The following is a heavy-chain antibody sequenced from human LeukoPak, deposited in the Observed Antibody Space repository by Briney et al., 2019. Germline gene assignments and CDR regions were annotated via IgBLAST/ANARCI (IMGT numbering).Heavy chain of an antibody. CDR1: GGSFSGYY. V-gene: IGHV4-34*01. CDR3: ARCPYSSGWYGAFDI. CDR2: INHSGST. Sequence: SETLSLTCAVYGGSFSGYYWSWIRQPPGKGLEWIGEINHSGSTNYNPSLKSRVTISVDTSKNQFSLKLSSVTAADTAVYYCARCPYSSGWYGAFDIWGQGTMVTVSS. J-gene: IGHJ3*02. D-gene: IGHD6-19*01.